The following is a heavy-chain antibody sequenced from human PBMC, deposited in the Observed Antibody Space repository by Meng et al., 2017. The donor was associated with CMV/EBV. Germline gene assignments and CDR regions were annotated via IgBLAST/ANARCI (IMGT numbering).Heavy chain of an antibody. CDR1: GFTFSSYA. CDR3: ARMDIVVVPAAILVGAFEI. D-gene: IGHD2-2*02. J-gene: IGHJ3*02. CDR2: ISYDGSNK. V-gene: IGHV3-30-3*01. Sequence: GGSLRLSCAASGFTFSSYAMHWVRQAPGKGLEWVAVISYDGSNKYYADSVKGRFTISRDNSKNTLYLQMNSLRAEDTAVYYCARMDIVVVPAAILVGAFEIWGQGTTVTVSS.